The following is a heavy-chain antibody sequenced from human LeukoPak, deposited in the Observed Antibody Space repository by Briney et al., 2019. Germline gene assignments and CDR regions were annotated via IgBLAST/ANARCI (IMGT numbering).Heavy chain of an antibody. CDR1: GGSFNSGSHH. CDR3: ARHDGRGGNTMGALDS. V-gene: IGHV4-39*01. D-gene: IGHD2-2*01. Sequence: PSETLSLTCTVSGGSFNSGSHHWGWFRQSPGKGLEWIGSLYYSRTTYYNPSLNSRVTISVVTFKNQFSLQLNSVTAADTAVYYCARHDGRGGNTMGALDSWGQGSLVTVSS. J-gene: IGHJ4*02. CDR2: LYYSRTT.